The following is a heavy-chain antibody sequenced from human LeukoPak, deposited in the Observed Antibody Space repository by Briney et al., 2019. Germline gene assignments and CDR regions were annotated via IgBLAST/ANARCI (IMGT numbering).Heavy chain of an antibody. V-gene: IGHV4-38-2*02. J-gene: IGHJ5*02. CDR2: IHHSGST. CDR1: GDSITSDDW. Sequence: SETLSLTCSVSGDSITSDDWWAWSRQSPEKGLEWIASIHHSGSTYYNPSFKSRATISVDTSKNQFSLKLSSVTAADTAVYYCASHFVGFDPWGQGTLVTVSS. CDR3: ASHFVGFDP.